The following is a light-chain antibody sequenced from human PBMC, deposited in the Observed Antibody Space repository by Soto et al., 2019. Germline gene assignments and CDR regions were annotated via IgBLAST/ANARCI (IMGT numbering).Light chain of an antibody. V-gene: IGLV2-8*01. CDR2: EVS. Sequence: QSVLTQPPSASGSPGQSVTISCTGTSSDVGGYNYVSWYQQHPGKAPKLMIYEVSKRPPGVPDRFSGSKSGNTASLTVSGLQAEDEADYYCSSYAGSNNLVFGTGTKLTVL. J-gene: IGLJ1*01. CDR3: SSYAGSNNLV. CDR1: SSDVGGYNY.